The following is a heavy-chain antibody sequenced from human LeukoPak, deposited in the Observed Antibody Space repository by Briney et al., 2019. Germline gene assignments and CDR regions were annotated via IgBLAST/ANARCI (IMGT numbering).Heavy chain of an antibody. CDR2: ISGSGGST. D-gene: IGHD4-23*01. V-gene: IGHV3-23*01. Sequence: GGSLRLSCAASGFTFSSYAMSWVRQAPGKGLEWVSAISGSGGSTYYADSVKGRFTISRDNSKNTLYLQMNSLRAEDTAVYYCARDRGATVVTDAFDIWGQGTMVTVSS. J-gene: IGHJ3*02. CDR1: GFTFSSYA. CDR3: ARDRGATVVTDAFDI.